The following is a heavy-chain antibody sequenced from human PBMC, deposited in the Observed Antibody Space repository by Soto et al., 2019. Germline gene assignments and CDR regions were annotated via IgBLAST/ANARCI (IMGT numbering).Heavy chain of an antibody. CDR2: ISGSGGST. J-gene: IGHJ4*02. Sequence: EVQLLESGGGLVQPGGSLRLSCAASGFTFSSYAMSWVRQAPGKWLEWVSAISGSGGSTYYADSVKGRFTISRDNSKNTLYLQMNSLRAEDTAVYYCAKDLELLWFGELLPNYFDYWGQGTLVTVSS. D-gene: IGHD3-10*01. V-gene: IGHV3-23*01. CDR1: GFTFSSYA. CDR3: AKDLELLWFGELLPNYFDY.